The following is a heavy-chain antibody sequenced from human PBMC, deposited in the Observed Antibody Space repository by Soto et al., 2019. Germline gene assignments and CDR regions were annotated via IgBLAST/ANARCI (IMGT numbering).Heavy chain of an antibody. V-gene: IGHV3-23*01. D-gene: IGHD3-3*01. J-gene: IGHJ4*02. Sequence: PGGSLRLSCTASGFTFSNYVMSWVRQAPGRGLEWVSAISGGGSSTFYADSVKGRFVISRDNSKNTLYLQMNSLRAEDTAVYYCARHKRDLRFLEWSYYFDYWGQGTLVTVSS. CDR3: ARHKRDLRFLEWSYYFDY. CDR2: ISGGGSST. CDR1: GFTFSNYV.